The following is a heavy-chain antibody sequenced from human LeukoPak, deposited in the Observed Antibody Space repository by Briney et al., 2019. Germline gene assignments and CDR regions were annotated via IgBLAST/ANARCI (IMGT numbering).Heavy chain of an antibody. Sequence: ASVKVSCKASGYTFTDYYIHWVRQAPGQGLEWMGWINPQNGGTDYAQKFQGRVTMTRDTSISTAYMELSRLRSDDTAVYYCARVYGYCSSTSCYFDWFDPWGQGTLVTVSS. D-gene: IGHD2-2*03. CDR1: GYTFTDYY. CDR2: INPQNGGT. CDR3: ARVYGYCSSTSCYFDWFDP. V-gene: IGHV1-2*02. J-gene: IGHJ5*02.